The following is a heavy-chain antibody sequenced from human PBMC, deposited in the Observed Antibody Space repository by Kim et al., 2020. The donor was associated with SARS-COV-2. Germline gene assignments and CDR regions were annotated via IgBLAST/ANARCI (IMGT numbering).Heavy chain of an antibody. Sequence: GGSLRLSCAASGFTFSSYSMNWVRQAPGKGLEWVSSISSSSSYIYYADSVKGRFTISRDNAKNSLYLQMNSLRAEDTAVYYCARHVTYYYDSSGYGAFDIWGQVTMVTVAS. J-gene: IGHJ3*02. V-gene: IGHV3-21*01. CDR3: ARHVTYYYDSSGYGAFDI. CDR2: ISSSSSYI. CDR1: GFTFSSYS. D-gene: IGHD3-22*01.